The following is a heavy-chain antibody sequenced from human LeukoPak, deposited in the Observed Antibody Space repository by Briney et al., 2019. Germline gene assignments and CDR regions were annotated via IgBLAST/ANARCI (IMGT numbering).Heavy chain of an antibody. CDR2: IKSRGDGGTT. J-gene: IGHJ4*02. D-gene: IGHD4-17*01. V-gene: IGHV3-15*01. Sequence: GGSLRLSCAASGITFINAWMNWVRQAPGKGLEWVGRIKSRGDGGTTDYATPVKGRFTISRDDPKTTVYLQMDSLKTEDTAVYYCTTPLTTVTTLPFDSWGQGTLVTVSS. CDR3: TTPLTTVTTLPFDS. CDR1: GITFINAW.